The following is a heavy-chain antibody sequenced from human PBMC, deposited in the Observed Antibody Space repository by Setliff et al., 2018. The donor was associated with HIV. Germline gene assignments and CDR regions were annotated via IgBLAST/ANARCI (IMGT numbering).Heavy chain of an antibody. CDR2: INPNSGGT. CDR3: AKDLHSSGWPYYFDY. J-gene: IGHJ4*02. Sequence: ASVKVSCKTSEYSFTDYYIHWIRQAPGQGLEWMGRINPNSGGTDYAQKFLGRVTMTSDTSISTAYMELSSLRSDDTAVYYCAKDLHSSGWPYYFDYWGQGTLVTVSS. V-gene: IGHV1-2*06. D-gene: IGHD6-19*01. CDR1: EYSFTDYY.